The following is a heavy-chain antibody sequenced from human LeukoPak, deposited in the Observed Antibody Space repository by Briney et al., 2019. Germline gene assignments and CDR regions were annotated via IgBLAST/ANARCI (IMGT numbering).Heavy chain of an antibody. V-gene: IGHV4-39*07. CDR2: IYYSGST. Sequence: SETLSLTCNVSGGSVPSSSYYWGWIRQPPGKGLEWIGSIYYSGSTYYNPSLKSRVTISVDTSKNQFSLKLSSVTAADTAVYYCARERPSIVGAITYFDYWGQGTLVTVSS. J-gene: IGHJ4*02. CDR3: ARERPSIVGAITYFDY. CDR1: GGSVPSSSYY. D-gene: IGHD1-26*01.